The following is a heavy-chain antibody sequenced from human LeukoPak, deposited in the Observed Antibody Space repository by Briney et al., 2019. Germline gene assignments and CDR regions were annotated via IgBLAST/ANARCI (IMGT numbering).Heavy chain of an antibody. CDR3: ARDFPPASGWPYYFDY. CDR1: GFTFSSYS. J-gene: IGHJ4*02. CDR2: ISSSSSTI. V-gene: IGHV3-48*01. D-gene: IGHD6-19*01. Sequence: PGGSLRLSCAASGFTFSSYSMNWVRQAPGKGLEWVSYISSSSSTIYYADSVKGRFTISRDNAKNSLYLQMNSLRAEDTAVYYCARDFPPASGWPYYFDYWGQGSQVTVSS.